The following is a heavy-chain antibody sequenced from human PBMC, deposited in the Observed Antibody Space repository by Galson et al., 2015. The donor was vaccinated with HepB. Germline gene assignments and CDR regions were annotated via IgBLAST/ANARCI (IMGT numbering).Heavy chain of an antibody. CDR2: TYYRSKWCS. CDR3: TRVAHLGRGMNV. CDR1: GDSVSRDTVG. Sequence: CAISGDSVSRDTVGWNWIRQSPSRGLEWLGRTYYRSKWCSDYAISVKSRIIINADSSTNQFFLQLNSVTPEDTAVYYCTRVAHLGRGMNVWGQGTTVTV. V-gene: IGHV6-1*01. J-gene: IGHJ6*02. D-gene: IGHD3-10*01.